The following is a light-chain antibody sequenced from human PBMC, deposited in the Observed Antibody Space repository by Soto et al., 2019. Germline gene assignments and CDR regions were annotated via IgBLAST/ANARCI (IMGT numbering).Light chain of an antibody. V-gene: IGKV3-15*01. Sequence: EKVMTQSPATLSVSPGERATLSCRASQNVKTRLAWYQQKPGQAPRLLIYDASTRATGIPARFSGSASGTEITTTISMQQYEYFAFYYCQQYDEWPITFGGGTKVEIK. CDR1: QNVKTR. J-gene: IGKJ4*01. CDR2: DAS. CDR3: QQYDEWPIT.